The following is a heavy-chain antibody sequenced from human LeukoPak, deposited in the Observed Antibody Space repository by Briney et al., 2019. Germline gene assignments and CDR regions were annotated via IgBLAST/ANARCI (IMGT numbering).Heavy chain of an antibody. V-gene: IGHV7-4-1*02. J-gene: IGHJ3*02. CDR3: ARERGDRDTFDI. D-gene: IGHD7-27*01. CDR1: GYTFSSYA. CDR2: IDPNTGNP. Sequence: ASVKVSCKASGYTFSSYALTWVRQAPGQGLECMGRIDPNTGNPTYAQGFTGRLVFSLDTSVSTAYLQISSLKAEDTAVYYCARERGDRDTFDIWGQGTMVTVSS.